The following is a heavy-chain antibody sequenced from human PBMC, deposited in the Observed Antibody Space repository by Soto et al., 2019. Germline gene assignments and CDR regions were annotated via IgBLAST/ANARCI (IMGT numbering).Heavy chain of an antibody. D-gene: IGHD5-12*01. J-gene: IGHJ4*02. CDR3: ARERNGYNSIFDY. Sequence: QVHLVESGGGLVKPGGSLRLSCAASGFTFSDCYMSWIRQAPGKGLEWVSYISSTSRYTNYADSVKGRFTISRDNAKNSLFLQMNSLRADDTAVYYCARERNGYNSIFDYWGQGTLVTVSS. CDR2: ISSTSRYT. CDR1: GFTFSDCY. V-gene: IGHV3-11*05.